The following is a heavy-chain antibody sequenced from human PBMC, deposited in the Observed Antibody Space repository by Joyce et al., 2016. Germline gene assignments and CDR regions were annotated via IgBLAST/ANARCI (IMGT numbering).Heavy chain of an antibody. V-gene: IGHV5-51*01. CDR2: IYPADSDT. Sequence: EVQLVQSGAEVKQPGESLKISCKGSGYSFSNFWIGWVRQMTGKGLGLMGIIYPADSDTRYSPSVQGQVTIAVDKSLNTAYLQWSSLRASDTAIYYCARAAQFDSWGQGTLVTVSS. J-gene: IGHJ4*02. CDR1: GYSFSNFW. CDR3: ARAAQFDS. D-gene: IGHD6-25*01.